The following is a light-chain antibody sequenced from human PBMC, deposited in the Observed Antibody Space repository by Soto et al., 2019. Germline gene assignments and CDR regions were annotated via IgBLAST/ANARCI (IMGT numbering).Light chain of an antibody. CDR3: QQSYSTPRT. J-gene: IGKJ1*01. CDR1: QSISSY. CDR2: AAS. V-gene: IGKV1-39*01. Sequence: DIQMTQSPSSLSASVVDRVTITCLASQSISSYLNWYQQKPGKAPKLLIYAASSLQSGVPSRFSGSVSGTDFTLTISSLQPEDFATYYCQQSYSTPRTFGQGTKVDIK.